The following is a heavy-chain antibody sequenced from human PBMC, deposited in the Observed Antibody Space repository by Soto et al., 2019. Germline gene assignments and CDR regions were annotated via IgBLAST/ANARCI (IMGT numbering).Heavy chain of an antibody. CDR2: IYYRGGT. CDR1: GGSIRSGGYF. V-gene: IGHV4-31*03. D-gene: IGHD6-13*01. J-gene: IGHJ4*02. CDR3: ARFAKEENPKLESWYAFDF. Sequence: VQLQESGPGLVKPSQTLSLTCTVSGGSIRSGGYFWSWVRQQPGKGLEWIGHIYYRGGTSYNPSLESRVVISVDTSKNEFTLKVNSVTAADTAIYYCARFAKEENPKLESWYAFDFWGRGTLVTVSS.